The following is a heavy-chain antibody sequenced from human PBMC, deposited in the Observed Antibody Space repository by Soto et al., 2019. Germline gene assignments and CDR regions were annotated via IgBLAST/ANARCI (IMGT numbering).Heavy chain of an antibody. D-gene: IGHD5-18*01. CDR3: ARGRLDSYGYDDAFDI. V-gene: IGHV3-11*01. Sequence: KGLEWVSYISSSGSTIDYADSVKGRFTISRDNAKSSLYQQMNSLRLDDTAVYYCARGRLDSYGYDDAFDIWGPGTMVTVSS. CDR2: ISSSGSTI. J-gene: IGHJ3*02.